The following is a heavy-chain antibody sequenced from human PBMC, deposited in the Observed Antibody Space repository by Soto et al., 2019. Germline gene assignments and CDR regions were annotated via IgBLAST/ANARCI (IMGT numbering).Heavy chain of an antibody. CDR2: IYYSGST. J-gene: IGHJ5*02. D-gene: IGHD2-8*01. V-gene: IGHV4-39*01. Sequence: SETLSLTCTVSGGSISSSSYYWGWIRQPPGKGLEWIGSIYYSGSTYYNPSLKSRVTISVDTSKNQFSLKLSSVTAADTAVYYCARQVRRLMVYASINWFDPWGQGTLVTVSS. CDR3: ARQVRRLMVYASINWFDP. CDR1: GGSISSSSYY.